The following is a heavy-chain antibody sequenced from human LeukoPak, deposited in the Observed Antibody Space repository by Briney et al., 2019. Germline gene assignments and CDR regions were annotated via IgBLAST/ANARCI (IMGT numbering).Heavy chain of an antibody. D-gene: IGHD5-12*01. CDR2: INHGGST. CDR3: ARDVQVRYSGYDSPLYMDV. Sequence: PSETLSLTCAVYGGSFSGYYWSWIRQPPGKGLEWIGEINHGGSTNYNPSLKSRVTISVDTSKNQFSLKLSSVTAADTAVYYCARDVQVRYSGYDSPLYMDVWGKGTTVTVSS. CDR1: GGSFSGYY. V-gene: IGHV4-34*01. J-gene: IGHJ6*03.